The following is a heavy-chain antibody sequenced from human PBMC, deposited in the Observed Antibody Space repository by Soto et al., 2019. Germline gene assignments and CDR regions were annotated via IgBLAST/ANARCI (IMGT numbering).Heavy chain of an antibody. J-gene: IGHJ4*02. Sequence: SETLSLTCTVSGGSMIAYYWNWMRQPPGKGLQWIGYTYYSGSTTYNPSLKSRVTISVDSSKNQFSLKLDSVTPADTAVYYCPRVRGTAVKRYFENWCQGTLVDVYS. V-gene: IGHV4-59*01. D-gene: IGHD1-1*01. CDR2: TYYSGST. CDR3: PRVRGTAVKRYFEN. CDR1: GGSMIAYY.